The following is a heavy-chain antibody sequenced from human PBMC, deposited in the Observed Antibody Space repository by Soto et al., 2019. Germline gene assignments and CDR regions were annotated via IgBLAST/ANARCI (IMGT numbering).Heavy chain of an antibody. CDR1: GFIFSNYW. CDR3: ATHSAWLLNY. V-gene: IGHV3-7*01. J-gene: IGHJ4*02. D-gene: IGHD3-22*01. Sequence: GGSLRLSFAASGFIFSNYWMSWVRQAPGKGLEWVANIKQDGSEKYYMDSVRGRFTISRDNAKNSLYLQMNSLRAEDTAVYYCATHSAWLLNYRGLRTLVTVSS. CDR2: IKQDGSEK.